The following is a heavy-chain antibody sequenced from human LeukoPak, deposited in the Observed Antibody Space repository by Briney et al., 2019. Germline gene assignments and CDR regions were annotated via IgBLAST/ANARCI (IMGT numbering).Heavy chain of an antibody. CDR1: GGSFSGYY. D-gene: IGHD3-22*01. Sequence: SETLSLTCAVYGGSFSGYYWSWIRQPPGKGLEWIGSIYYSGSTYYNPSLKSRVTISVDTSKNQFSLKLSSVTAADTAVYYCARQIFSDYYDSSGYDAFDIWGQGTMVTVSS. CDR2: IYYSGST. V-gene: IGHV4-34*01. CDR3: ARQIFSDYYDSSGYDAFDI. J-gene: IGHJ3*02.